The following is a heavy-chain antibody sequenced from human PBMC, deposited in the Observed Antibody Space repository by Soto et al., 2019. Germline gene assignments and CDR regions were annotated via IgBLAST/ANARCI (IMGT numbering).Heavy chain of an antibody. CDR1: GFTFSSYG. D-gene: IGHD6-19*01. J-gene: IGHJ6*02. CDR3: ARASSERYSSGWQPYYYYAMDV. V-gene: IGHV3-33*01. CDR2: IWSDGSNK. Sequence: QVQVVESGGGVVQPGRSLRLSCGASGFTFSSYGMHWVHQAPGKGLEWVAVIWSDGSNKYYADSVKGRFTISRDDSKNTLYLQMNSLRAEDSAVYYCARASSERYSSGWQPYYYYAMDVWGQGTTVTVSS.